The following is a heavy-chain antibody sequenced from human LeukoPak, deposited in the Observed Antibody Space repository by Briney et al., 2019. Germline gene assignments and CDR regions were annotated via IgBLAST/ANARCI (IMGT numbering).Heavy chain of an antibody. Sequence: GASVRVSCKASGYTSTSYDMNWVRQAPGQGLEWMGWMNPNSGNTVYAQKFQGRVAMPRTPSISTAYMELRSPRSEDTAVYSSAIQPPDHQPSDSSGPGTLVTVSS. CDR3: AIQPPDHQPSDS. V-gene: IGHV1-8*01. CDR1: GYTSTSYD. J-gene: IGHJ4*02. CDR2: MNPNSGNT. D-gene: IGHD2-2*01.